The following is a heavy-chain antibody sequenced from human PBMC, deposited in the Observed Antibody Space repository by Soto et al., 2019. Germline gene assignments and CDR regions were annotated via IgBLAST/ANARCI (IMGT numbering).Heavy chain of an antibody. V-gene: IGHV1-69*06. Sequence: QVQLVQSGAEVKKPGSSVKVSCKASGGTFSSYAISWVRQAPGHGLEWVGGIIPIFGSANSAQKFLGRGTITEDKATSTAYMVQSSLKPEDTAVYHFARDIEVEPAGYYYYGMYVWGQGTTVTVSS. D-gene: IGHD2-2*01. CDR3: ARDIEVEPAGYYYYGMYV. CDR1: GGTFSSYA. CDR2: IIPIFGSA. J-gene: IGHJ6*02.